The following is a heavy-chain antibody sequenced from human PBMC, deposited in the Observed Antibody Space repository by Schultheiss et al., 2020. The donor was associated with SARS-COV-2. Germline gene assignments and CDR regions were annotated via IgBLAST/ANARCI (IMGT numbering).Heavy chain of an antibody. CDR3: ARVAISSSFQYQFDS. D-gene: IGHD2-2*01. CDR2: IYYSGST. J-gene: IGHJ4*02. CDR1: GGSVSSGSYY. Sequence: SETLSLTCTVSGGSVSSGSYYWSWIRQPPGKGLEWIGYIYYSGSTYYNPSLKSRVTISVDTPKNQFSLELASVTAADTAVYYCARVAISSSFQYQFDSWSQGTLVTVSS. V-gene: IGHV4-61*01.